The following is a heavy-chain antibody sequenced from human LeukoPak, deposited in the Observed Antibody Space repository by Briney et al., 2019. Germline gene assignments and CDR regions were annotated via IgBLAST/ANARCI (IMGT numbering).Heavy chain of an antibody. CDR1: GFTFSSYS. CDR3: ARGRRRYYYDSSGYYVPYYFDY. V-gene: IGHV3-66*02. CDR2: IYSGGST. D-gene: IGHD3-22*01. Sequence: GGSLRLSCAASGFTFSSYSMNWVRQAPGKGLEWVSVIYSGGSTYYADSVKGRFTISRDNSKNTLYLQMNSLRAEDTAVYYCARGRRRYYYDSSGYYVPYYFDYWGQGTLVTVSS. J-gene: IGHJ4*02.